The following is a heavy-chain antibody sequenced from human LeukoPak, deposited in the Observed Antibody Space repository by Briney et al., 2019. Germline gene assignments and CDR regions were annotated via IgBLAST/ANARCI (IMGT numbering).Heavy chain of an antibody. J-gene: IGHJ4*02. CDR1: GFTFSDYG. CDR2: ISYDGSSK. V-gene: IGHV3-30*03. Sequence: PGGSLRLSCAASGFTFSDYGMHWVRQAPGKGLEWVTIISYDGSSKYYADSVKGRFTISRDNSKNTLYLQMNSLRAEDTAAYYCARGWKLSIDWGQGTLVTVSS. D-gene: IGHD4-23*01. CDR3: ARGWKLSID.